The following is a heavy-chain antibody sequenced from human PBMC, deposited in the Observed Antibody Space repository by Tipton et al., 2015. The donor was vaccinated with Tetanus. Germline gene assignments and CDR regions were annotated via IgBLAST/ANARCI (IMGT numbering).Heavy chain of an antibody. CDR1: GYTFTSYG. Sequence: QLVQSGAEVKKPGASVKVSCKASGYTFTSYGISWVRQAPGQGLEWMGLISAYNGNTNYAQKLQGRVTMTTDTSTSPAYMELRSLRSDDPAVYYCARDPGLQVYGDHRGFDYWGQGTLVTVSS. CDR3: ARDPGLQVYGDHRGFDY. J-gene: IGHJ4*02. CDR2: ISAYNGNT. D-gene: IGHD4-17*01. V-gene: IGHV1-18*01.